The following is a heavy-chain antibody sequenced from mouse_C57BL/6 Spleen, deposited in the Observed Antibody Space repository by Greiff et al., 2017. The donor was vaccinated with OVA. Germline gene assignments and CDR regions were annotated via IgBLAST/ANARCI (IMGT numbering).Heavy chain of an antibody. CDR2: ISYDGSN. J-gene: IGHJ2*01. CDR1: GYSITSGYY. CDR3: ARGLNWDFDY. V-gene: IGHV3-6*01. D-gene: IGHD4-1*01. Sequence: ESGPGLVKPSQSLSLTCSVTGYSITSGYYWNWIRQFPGNKLEWMGYISYDGSNNYNPSLKNRISITRDTSKNQFFLKLNSVTTEDAATYYCARGLNWDFDYWGQGTTLTVSS.